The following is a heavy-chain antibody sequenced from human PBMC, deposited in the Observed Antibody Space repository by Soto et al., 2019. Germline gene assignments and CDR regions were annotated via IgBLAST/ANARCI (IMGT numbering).Heavy chain of an antibody. CDR2: ISGSGGST. J-gene: IGHJ3*02. CDR3: AKYWALVVPAAMPGNCGGDCSKGDAFDI. CDR1: GFTFSSYA. V-gene: IGHV3-23*01. D-gene: IGHD2-2*01. Sequence: GGSLRLSCAASGFTFSSYAMSWVRQAPGKGLEWVSAISGSGGSTYYADSVKGRFTISRDNSKNTLYLQMNSLRAEDTAVYYCAKYWALVVPAAMPGNCGGDCSKGDAFDIWGQGTMVTVSS.